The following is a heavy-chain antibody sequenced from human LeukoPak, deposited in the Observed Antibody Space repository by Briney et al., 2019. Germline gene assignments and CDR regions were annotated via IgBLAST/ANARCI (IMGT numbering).Heavy chain of an antibody. CDR3: AKDLDGSGMFGGLDY. V-gene: IGHV3-48*03. CDR1: GFTFSSYE. Sequence: GGSLRLSCAASGFTFSSYEMNWVRQAPGKGLEWVSYISSSGSTIYYADSVKGRFTISRDNAKNSLYLQMNSLRGDDTAVYYCAKDLDGSGMFGGLDYWGQGILVTVSS. D-gene: IGHD3-10*02. J-gene: IGHJ4*02. CDR2: ISSSGSTI.